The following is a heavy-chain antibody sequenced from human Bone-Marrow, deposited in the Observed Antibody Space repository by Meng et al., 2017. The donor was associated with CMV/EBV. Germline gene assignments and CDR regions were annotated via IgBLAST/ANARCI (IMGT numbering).Heavy chain of an antibody. CDR3: MFAYCGGDCPDY. CDR2: IIPIFGTA. Sequence: CEASGGTFSSYAISWVRQAPGQGLGWMGGIIPIFGTANYAQKFQGRVTITTDESTSTAYMELSSLRSEDTAVYYCMFAYCGGDCPDYWGQGTLVTVSS. CDR1: GGTFSSYA. D-gene: IGHD2-21*01. J-gene: IGHJ4*02. V-gene: IGHV1-69*05.